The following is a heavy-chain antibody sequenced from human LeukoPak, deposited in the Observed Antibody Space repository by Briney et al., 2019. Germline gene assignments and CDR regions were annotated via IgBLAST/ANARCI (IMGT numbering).Heavy chain of an antibody. CDR3: AKSLSRLYYYYGMDV. CDR2: ISGSGGST. D-gene: IGHD2/OR15-2a*01. V-gene: IGHV3-23*01. J-gene: IGHJ6*02. CDR1: GFTFSSYA. Sequence: GGSLRLSCAASGFTFSSYAMSWVRQAPGKGLEWVSAISGSGGSTYYADSVKGRFTISRDNSKNTLYLQMNSLRAEDTAVYYCAKSLSRLYYYYGMDVWGQGTMVTVSS.